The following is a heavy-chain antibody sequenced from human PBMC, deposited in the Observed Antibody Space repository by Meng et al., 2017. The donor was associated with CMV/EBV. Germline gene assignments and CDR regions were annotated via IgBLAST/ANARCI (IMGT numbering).Heavy chain of an antibody. V-gene: IGHV3-11*01. Sequence: GGSLRLSCAASGFTFGDYYMSWIRQAPGKGLEWVSYISSSGSTIYYADSVKGRFTISRDNAKNSLYLQMNSLRAEDTAVYYCARDRRYCSSTSCYPPYYYYYGMDVWGQGTTVTVSS. CDR3: ARDRRYCSSTSCYPPYYYYYGMDV. CDR2: ISSSGSTI. J-gene: IGHJ6*02. D-gene: IGHD2-2*01. CDR1: GFTFGDYY.